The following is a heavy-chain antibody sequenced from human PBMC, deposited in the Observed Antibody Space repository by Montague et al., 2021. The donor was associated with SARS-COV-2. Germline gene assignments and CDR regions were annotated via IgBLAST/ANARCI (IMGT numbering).Heavy chain of an antibody. J-gene: IGHJ4*02. CDR1: GFTFNNFG. Sequence: SLRLSCAASGFTFNNFGMHWVRQAPGQGLAWVAVISYDGSIQYYADSVKGRFTISRDWNKNTLYLQMSSLRPEDTAVYYFAKDATIFWFERGRGTFDHWGQGTVVAVSS. CDR3: AKDATIFWFERGRGTFDH. D-gene: IGHD3-10*01. V-gene: IGHV3-30*18. CDR2: ISYDGSIQ.